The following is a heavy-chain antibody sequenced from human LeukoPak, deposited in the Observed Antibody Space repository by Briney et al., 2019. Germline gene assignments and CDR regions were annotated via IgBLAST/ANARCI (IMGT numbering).Heavy chain of an antibody. Sequence: ASVKVSCKASEYTFTDYYMHWVRQAPGQGLEWMGIINPSGGSTSYAQKFQGRVTMTRDMSTSTVYMELSSLRSEDTAVYYCARDGYYYGSGSYYNLYYYYYMDVWGKGTTVTVSS. D-gene: IGHD3-10*01. J-gene: IGHJ6*03. V-gene: IGHV1-46*01. CDR2: INPSGGST. CDR1: EYTFTDYY. CDR3: ARDGYYYGSGSYYNLYYYYYMDV.